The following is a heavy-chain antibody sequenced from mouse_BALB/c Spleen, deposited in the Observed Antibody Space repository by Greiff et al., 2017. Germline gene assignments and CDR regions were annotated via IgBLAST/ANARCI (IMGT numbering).Heavy chain of an antibody. CDR2: ISTYYGDA. D-gene: IGHD3-2*01. V-gene: IGHV1S137*01. J-gene: IGHJ3*01. CDR1: GYTFTDYA. Sequence: QVQLKQSGAELVRPGVSVKISCKGSGYTFTDYAMHWVKQSHAKSLEWIGVISTYYGDASYNQKFKGKATMTVDKSSSTAYMELARLTSEDSAIYYCARGDSSGYGVFAYWGQGTLVTVSA. CDR3: ARGDSSGYGVFAY.